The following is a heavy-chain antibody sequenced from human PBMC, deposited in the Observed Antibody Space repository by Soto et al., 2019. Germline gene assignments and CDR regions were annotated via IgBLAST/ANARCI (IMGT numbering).Heavy chain of an antibody. CDR1: GYTFIGYY. CDR3: ARDLVSTIGDFDF. V-gene: IGHV1-2*02. CDR2: INPNSGAT. J-gene: IGHJ4*02. D-gene: IGHD5-12*01. Sequence: ASVKVSCKTSGYTFIGYYIHWVRQAPGQGLEWMGWINPNSGATNYAQKFQGRVSMTRDTSITTAYMELSRLRSDDTAVYYCARDLVSTIGDFDFWGQGTPVTVSS.